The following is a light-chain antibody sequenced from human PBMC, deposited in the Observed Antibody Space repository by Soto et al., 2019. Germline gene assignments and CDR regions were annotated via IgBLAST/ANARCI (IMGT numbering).Light chain of an antibody. CDR3: SSYTSSSTRV. J-gene: IGLJ1*01. CDR2: DVS. Sequence: QSVLTQPASVSGSPAQSITISCTGTSSDVGDYNYVSWYQQHPGKAPKLMIFDVSNRPSGVSNRFSGSKSGNTASLTISGLQAEDEADYYCSSYTSSSTRVFGTGTKLTVL. V-gene: IGLV2-14*01. CDR1: SSDVGDYNY.